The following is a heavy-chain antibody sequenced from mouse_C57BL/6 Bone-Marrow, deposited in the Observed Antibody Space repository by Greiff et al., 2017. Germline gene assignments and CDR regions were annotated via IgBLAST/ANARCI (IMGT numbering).Heavy chain of an antibody. Sequence: VQLVESGAELVRPGASVTLSCKASGYTFTDYEMHWVKQTPVHGLEWIGAIDPETGGTAYNQKFKGKAILTADKSPSTAYMELRSQTTEESAVYYCTRLGHYYAMDYWGQGTSVTVSS. CDR3: TRLGHYYAMDY. CDR1: GYTFTDYE. CDR2: IDPETGGT. J-gene: IGHJ4*01. V-gene: IGHV1-15*01.